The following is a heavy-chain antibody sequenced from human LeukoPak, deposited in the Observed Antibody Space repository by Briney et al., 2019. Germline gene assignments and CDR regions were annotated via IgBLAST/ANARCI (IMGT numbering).Heavy chain of an antibody. D-gene: IGHD2-8*02. CDR1: GYSISSGYY. V-gene: IGHV4-38-2*01. J-gene: IGHJ4*02. CDR2: IYYSGST. Sequence: SETLSLTCAVSGYSISSGYYWGWIRQPPGKGLEWIGSIYYSGSTYYNPSLKSRVTISVDTSKNQFSLKLSSVTAADTAVYYCARQFWSLDYWGQGTLVTVSS. CDR3: ARQFWSLDY.